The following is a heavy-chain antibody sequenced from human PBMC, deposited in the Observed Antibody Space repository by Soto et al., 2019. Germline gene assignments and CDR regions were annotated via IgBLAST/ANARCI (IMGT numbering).Heavy chain of an antibody. CDR1: GFSFNYA. V-gene: IGHV3-23*01. CDR2: ITGGGST. CDR3: AKDAVYNDVLWLVSD. J-gene: IGHJ4*02. Sequence: DVQLLESGGGLVQPGGSLRLSCVVSGFSFNYAIIWVRQAPGKGQEWVSGITGGGSTEYAASVKGRFTISRDNSKNTVHLQMNSLRAEDTAMYYCAKDAVYNDVLWLVSDWAQGTLVTVS. D-gene: IGHD2-21*01.